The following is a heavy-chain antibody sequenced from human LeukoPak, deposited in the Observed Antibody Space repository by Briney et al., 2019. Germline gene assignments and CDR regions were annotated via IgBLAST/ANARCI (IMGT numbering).Heavy chain of an antibody. CDR2: IYSGGST. Sequence: GGSLRLSCAASGFTVSSNYMCWVRQAPGKGLEWVSVIYSGGSTYYADSVKGRFTISRDNSKNTLYLQMNSLRAEDTAVYYCARDFVYYYGMDVWGQGTTVTVSS. J-gene: IGHJ6*02. CDR1: GFTVSSNY. V-gene: IGHV3-66*01. D-gene: IGHD3-3*01. CDR3: ARDFVYYYGMDV.